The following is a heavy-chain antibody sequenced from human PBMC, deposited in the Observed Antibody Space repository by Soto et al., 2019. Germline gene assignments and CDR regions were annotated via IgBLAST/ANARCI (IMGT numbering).Heavy chain of an antibody. CDR3: ARLDFDY. CDR1: GFTFSSYG. V-gene: IGHV3-30*03. CDR2: ISYDGSNK. J-gene: IGHJ4*02. D-gene: IGHD1-1*01. Sequence: QVQLVESGGGVVQPGRSLRLSCAASGFTFSSYGMHWVRQAPGKGLEWVAVISYDGSNKYYADSVKGRFTISRDNSKNTLYLQMNSLRAEDTAVYYCARLDFDYWGQGTLVTVSS.